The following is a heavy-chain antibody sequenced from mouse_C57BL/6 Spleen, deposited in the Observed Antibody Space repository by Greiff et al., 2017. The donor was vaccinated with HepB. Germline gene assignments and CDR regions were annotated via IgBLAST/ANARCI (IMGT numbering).Heavy chain of an antibody. V-gene: IGHV1-61*01. CDR3: ARLGQGNYAMDY. Sequence: QVQLQQPGAELVRPGSSVKLSCKASGSTFTSYWMDWVKQRPGQGLEWIGNIYPSDSETHYNQKFKDKATLTVAKSSSTAYMQLSSLTSEDSSVYYCARLGQGNYAMDYWGQGTSVTVSS. J-gene: IGHJ4*01. D-gene: IGHD3-3*01. CDR2: IYPSDSET. CDR1: GSTFTSYW.